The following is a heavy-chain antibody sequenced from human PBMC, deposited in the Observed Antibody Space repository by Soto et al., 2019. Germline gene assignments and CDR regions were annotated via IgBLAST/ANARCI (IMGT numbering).Heavy chain of an antibody. CDR3: ARGWGYDSNDYYYAY. Sequence: QVQLVQSGAEVRKPGSSVKVSCTASGVTFSSHAISWVRQAPGQGLEWMGGIIPIFGTANHAQKFQGRVTIIADESTSTVYMELSSLRSEDTAMYYCARGWGYDSNDYYYAYWGQGTLVIVSS. V-gene: IGHV1-69*01. D-gene: IGHD3-22*01. CDR2: IIPIFGTA. J-gene: IGHJ4*02. CDR1: GVTFSSHA.